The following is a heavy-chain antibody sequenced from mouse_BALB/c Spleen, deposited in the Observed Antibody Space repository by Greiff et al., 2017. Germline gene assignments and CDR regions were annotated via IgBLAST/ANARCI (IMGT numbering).Heavy chain of an antibody. Sequence: EVKVEESGPGLVKPSQSLSLTCTVTGYSITSDYAWNWIRQFPGNKLEWMGYISYSGSTSYNPSLKSRISITRDTSKNQFFLQLNSVTTEDTATYYCARSGGNYPWFAYWGQGTLVTVSA. CDR2: ISYSGST. CDR1: GYSITSDYA. CDR3: ARSGGNYPWFAY. J-gene: IGHJ3*01. D-gene: IGHD2-1*01. V-gene: IGHV3-2*02.